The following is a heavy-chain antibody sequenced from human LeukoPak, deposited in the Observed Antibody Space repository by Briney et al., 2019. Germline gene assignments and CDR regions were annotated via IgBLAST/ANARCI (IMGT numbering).Heavy chain of an antibody. V-gene: IGHV4-61*01. CDR1: GGSVTSGSYY. J-gene: IGHJ4*02. Sequence: SETLSLTCTVSGGSVTSGSYYWSWIRQPPGKGLEWIGYISYRGTTNYNPSLKSRVTMSVDTSKNQFSLKLSSVSAADTAVYYCARGSYYYDSSGYYYGLDYWGQGTLVTVSS. CDR2: ISYRGTT. CDR3: ARGSYYYDSSGYYYGLDY. D-gene: IGHD3-22*01.